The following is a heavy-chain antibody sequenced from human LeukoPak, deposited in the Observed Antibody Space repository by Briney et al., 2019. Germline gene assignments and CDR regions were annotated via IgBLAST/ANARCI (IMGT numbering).Heavy chain of an antibody. CDR3: ARAGKDVRLLEYPSRFDP. CDR1: GGSISSYY. V-gene: IGHV4-59*01. CDR2: IYYSGST. Sequence: PSETLSLTCTVSGGSISSYYWSWIRQPPAKGLEWIGYIYYSGSTNYNPSLNSRVTISVDTSKNQFSLKLSSVTAADTAVYYCARAGKDVRLLEYPSRFDPWGQGTLVTVSS. D-gene: IGHD3-3*01. J-gene: IGHJ5*02.